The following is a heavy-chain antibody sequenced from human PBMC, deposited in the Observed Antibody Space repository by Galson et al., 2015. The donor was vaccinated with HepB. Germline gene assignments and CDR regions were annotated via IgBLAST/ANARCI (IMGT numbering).Heavy chain of an antibody. CDR3: ARALAGAIYRSGWYDAFDI. Sequence: SLRLSCAASGFTFSSYKMHWVRQAPGKGLEWVAVISYDGNNKYYADSVKGRFTISRDNSKDTLYLQTNSLRAEDTAVYYCARALAGAIYRSGWYDAFDIWGQGTMVTVSS. J-gene: IGHJ3*02. CDR2: ISYDGNNK. CDR1: GFTFSSYK. D-gene: IGHD6-19*01. V-gene: IGHV3-30*04.